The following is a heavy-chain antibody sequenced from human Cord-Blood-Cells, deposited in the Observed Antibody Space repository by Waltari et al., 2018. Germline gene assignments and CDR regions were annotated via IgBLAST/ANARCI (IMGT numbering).Heavy chain of an antibody. J-gene: IGHJ4*02. CDR3: AKDILGVGRTGIDY. V-gene: IGHV3-30*18. D-gene: IGHD7-27*01. CDR1: GFTLSSYG. CDR2: LSYDGSNK. Sequence: QVQLVESVGGVVQPGRSLRLSCAASGFTLSSYGMHWVRQAPGKGLEWVAVLSYDGSNKYYADSVKGRFTISRDNSKNTLYLQMNSLRAEDTAVYYCAKDILGVGRTGIDYWGQGTLVTVSS.